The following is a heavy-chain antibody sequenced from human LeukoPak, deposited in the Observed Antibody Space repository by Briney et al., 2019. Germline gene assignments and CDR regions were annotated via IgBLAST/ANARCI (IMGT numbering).Heavy chain of an antibody. D-gene: IGHD4-23*01. J-gene: IGHJ4*02. CDR3: ARDFGGLRWNYYFDY. CDR1: GFTFSTYA. CDR2: ISYDGRNK. Sequence: GSLRLSCAASGFTFSTYAMHWARQAPGKGPEWVAVISYDGRNKYYADSVKGRFTISRDNSKNTLYLQMNSLRAEDTAVYLCARDFGGLRWNYYFDYWGQGTLVTVSS. V-gene: IGHV3-30*04.